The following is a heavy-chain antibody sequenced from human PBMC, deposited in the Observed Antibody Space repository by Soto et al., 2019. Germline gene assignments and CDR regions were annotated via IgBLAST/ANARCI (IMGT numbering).Heavy chain of an antibody. J-gene: IGHJ6*03. D-gene: IGHD6-6*01. CDR1: GYSFTSYW. Sequence: GESLKISCKGSGYSFTSYWIGWVRQMPGKGLEWMGIIYPGDSDTRYNPSFQGQVTISADKSISTAYLQWSSLKASDTAMYYCARRAYSSSSAYYYYYMDVWGKGTTVTVSS. CDR2: IYPGDSDT. V-gene: IGHV5-51*01. CDR3: ARRAYSSSSAYYYYYMDV.